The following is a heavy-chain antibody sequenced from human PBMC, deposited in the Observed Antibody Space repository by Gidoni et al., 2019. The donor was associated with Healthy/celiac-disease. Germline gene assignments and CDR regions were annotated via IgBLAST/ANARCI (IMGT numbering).Heavy chain of an antibody. CDR2: IYSGGST. CDR1: GFTVSSNY. CDR3: ASAVHPARGAFDI. J-gene: IGHJ3*02. V-gene: IGHV3-53*01. Sequence: EVQLVESGGGLIQPGGSLRLSCAASGFTVSSNYMSWVRQAPGKGLEWVSVIYSGGSTYYADSVKGRFTISRDNSKNTLYLQMNSLRAEDTAVYYCASAVHPARGAFDIWGQGTMVTVSS.